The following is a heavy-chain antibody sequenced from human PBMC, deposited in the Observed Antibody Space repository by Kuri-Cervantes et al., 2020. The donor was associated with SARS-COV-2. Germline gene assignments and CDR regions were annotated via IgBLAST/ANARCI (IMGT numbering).Heavy chain of an antibody. V-gene: IGHV3-30-3*01. CDR3: ARRGAVAGTVPFFDY. CDR2: ISYDGSNK. D-gene: IGHD6-19*01. Sequence: GGSLRLSCAASGFTFSSYAMHWVRQAPGKGLEWVAVISYDGSNKYYADSVKGQFTISRDNSKNTLYLQMNSLRAEDTAVYYCARRGAVAGTVPFFDYWGQGTLVTVSS. CDR1: GFTFSSYA. J-gene: IGHJ4*02.